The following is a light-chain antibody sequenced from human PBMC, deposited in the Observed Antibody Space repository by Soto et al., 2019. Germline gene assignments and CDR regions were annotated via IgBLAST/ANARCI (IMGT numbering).Light chain of an antibody. V-gene: IGKV1-39*01. CDR1: QSISSY. J-gene: IGKJ1*01. CDR2: AAS. Sequence: DIQMTQSPSSLSASVGDRVTITCRASQSISSYLNWYQQKPGKAPKLLISAASSLQSGVPSRFSGSGSGTDFTLTISSLQPEDFAAYYCQQSYSIPLAFGQGTKVEIK. CDR3: QQSYSIPLA.